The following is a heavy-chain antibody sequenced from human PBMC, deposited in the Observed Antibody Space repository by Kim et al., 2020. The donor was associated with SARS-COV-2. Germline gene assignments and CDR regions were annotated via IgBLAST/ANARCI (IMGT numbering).Heavy chain of an antibody. D-gene: IGHD6-19*01. CDR3: ARDFSSGWFHTHHYFDY. J-gene: IGHJ4*02. CDR1: GYTFTSYA. Sequence: ASVKVSCKASGYTFTSYAMHWVRQAPGQRLEWMGWINAGNGNTKYSQKFQGRVTITRDTSASTAYMELSSLRSEDTAVYYCARDFSSGWFHTHHYFDYWGQGTLVTVSS. CDR2: INAGNGNT. V-gene: IGHV1-3*01.